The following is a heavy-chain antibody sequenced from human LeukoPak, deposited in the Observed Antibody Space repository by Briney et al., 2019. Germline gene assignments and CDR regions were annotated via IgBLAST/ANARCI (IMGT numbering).Heavy chain of an antibody. CDR2: INPSGGST. D-gene: IGHD2-2*01. V-gene: IGHV1-46*01. CDR3: ARDNVLVPANAMSSNDY. Sequence: GASVKVSCKASGYTFTAYYIHWVRQAPGQGLEWMGIINPSGGSTSYAQNFQGKVSMTRDTSTSTVYMDLSSPTYEDTAVYYCARDNVLVPANAMSSNDYWGQGTLVTVSS. CDR1: GYTFTAYY. J-gene: IGHJ4*02.